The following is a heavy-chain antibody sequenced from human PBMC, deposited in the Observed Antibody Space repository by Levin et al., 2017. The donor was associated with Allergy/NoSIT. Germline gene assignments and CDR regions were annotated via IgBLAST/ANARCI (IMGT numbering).Heavy chain of an antibody. J-gene: IGHJ4*02. D-gene: IGHD4-17*01. V-gene: IGHV3-74*01. CDR3: AREAYDYGDRVQDH. CDR1: GFTFSNHW. CDR2: MNSDGSST. Sequence: GESLKISCVASGFTFSNHWMHWVRQAPGKGLVWVSRMNSDGSSTTYAESVKGRFTISRDNDKNTLYLQLNSLRDDDTAVYYCAREAYDYGDRVQDHWGQGTLVIVSS.